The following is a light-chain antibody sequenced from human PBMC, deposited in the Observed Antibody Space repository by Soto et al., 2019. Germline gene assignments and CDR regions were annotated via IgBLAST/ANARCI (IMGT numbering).Light chain of an antibody. Sequence: DIQMTQSPSSLSASVGDRVTITCQASQDITSYLNWYQHKPGKGPKLLIYDASILEAGVPPRFSGSGSGTDFTLTISSLQPEDVATYYCQHCDYLPIFGPGTTVDFK. J-gene: IGKJ3*01. CDR3: QHCDYLPI. V-gene: IGKV1-33*01. CDR1: QDITSY. CDR2: DAS.